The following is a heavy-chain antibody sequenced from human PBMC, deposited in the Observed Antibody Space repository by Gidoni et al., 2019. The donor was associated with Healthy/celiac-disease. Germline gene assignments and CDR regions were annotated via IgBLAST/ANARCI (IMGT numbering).Heavy chain of an antibody. CDR3: ARGGVAVADYYYGMDV. CDR2: ISYDGSNK. D-gene: IGHD6-19*01. J-gene: IGHJ6*02. CDR1: GFTFSSYA. Sequence: QVQLVESGGGVVQPGRSLRLSCAASGFTFSSYAMHWVRQAPGKGLEWVAVISYDGSNKYYADSVKGRFTISRENSKNTLYLQMNSLRAEDTAVYYCARGGVAVADYYYGMDVWGQGTTVTVSS. V-gene: IGHV3-30-3*01.